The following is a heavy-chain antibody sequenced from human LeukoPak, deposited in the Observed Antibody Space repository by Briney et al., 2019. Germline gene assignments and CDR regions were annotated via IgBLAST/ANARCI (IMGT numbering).Heavy chain of an antibody. D-gene: IGHD6-13*01. V-gene: IGHV4-59*08. Sequence: SETLSLTCTVSGGSIRSYYWSWIRQPPGKGLEWIGYIYYSGSTNYNPSFKSRVTISVDTSKNQFSLKLSSVTAADTAVYYCARHKGSSWSYYFDYWGQGTLVTVSS. CDR3: ARHKGSSWSYYFDY. CDR2: IYYSGST. J-gene: IGHJ4*02. CDR1: GGSIRSYY.